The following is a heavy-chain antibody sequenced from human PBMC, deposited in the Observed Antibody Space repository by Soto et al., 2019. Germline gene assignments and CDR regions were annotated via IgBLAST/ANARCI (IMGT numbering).Heavy chain of an antibody. J-gene: IGHJ6*04. Sequence: GESLKISCAASGFTFSSYAMSWVRQAPGKGLEWVSAISGSGGSTYYADSVKGRFTISRDNSKNTLYLQMNSLRAEDTAVYYCAKAQPVLLWFGDVWGKGTTVTVSS. D-gene: IGHD3-10*01. CDR3: AKAQPVLLWFGDV. CDR2: ISGSGGST. CDR1: GFTFSSYA. V-gene: IGHV3-23*01.